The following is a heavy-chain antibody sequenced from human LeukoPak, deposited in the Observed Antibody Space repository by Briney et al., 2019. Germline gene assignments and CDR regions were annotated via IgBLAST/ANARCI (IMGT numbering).Heavy chain of an antibody. Sequence: PSETLSLTCTVSGGSISSYYWSWIRQPPGKGLEWIGEINHSGSTNYNPSLKSRVTISVDTSKNQFSLKLSSVTAADTAVYYCARFGPVYDSSGYYYYYYYMDVWGKGTTVTVSS. J-gene: IGHJ6*03. CDR2: INHSGST. V-gene: IGHV4-34*01. CDR3: ARFGPVYDSSGYYYYYYYMDV. CDR1: GGSISSYY. D-gene: IGHD3-22*01.